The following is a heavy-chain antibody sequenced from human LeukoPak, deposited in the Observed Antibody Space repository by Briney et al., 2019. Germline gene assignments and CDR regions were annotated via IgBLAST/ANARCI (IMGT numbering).Heavy chain of an antibody. D-gene: IGHD2-2*01. CDR3: ARVPARGYYYYYMDV. V-gene: IGHV3-66*01. Sequence: GGSLRLSCAASGFTFSDYYMSWIRQAPGKGLEWVSVIYSGGSTYYADSVKGRFTISRDNSKNTLYLQMNSLRAEDTAVYYCARVPARGYYYYYMDVWGKGTTVTVSS. CDR1: GFTFSDYY. CDR2: IYSGGST. J-gene: IGHJ6*03.